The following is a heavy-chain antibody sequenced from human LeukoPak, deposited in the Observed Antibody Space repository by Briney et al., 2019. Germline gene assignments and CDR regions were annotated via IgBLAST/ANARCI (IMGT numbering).Heavy chain of an antibody. CDR3: ARVPSVTTDWFDP. J-gene: IGHJ5*02. Sequence: GASVKVSCKASGGTFSSYAISWVRQAPGQGLEWMGGIIPIFGTANYAQKFQGRVTITADESTSTAYLELRSLRSEDTAVYYCARVPSVTTDWFDPWGQGTLVTVSS. CDR1: GGTFSSYA. V-gene: IGHV1-69*13. CDR2: IIPIFGTA. D-gene: IGHD4-11*01.